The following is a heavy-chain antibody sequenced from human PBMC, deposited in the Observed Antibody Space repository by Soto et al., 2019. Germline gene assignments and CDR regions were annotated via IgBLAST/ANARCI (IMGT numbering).Heavy chain of an antibody. CDR2: ISAYNGNT. D-gene: IGHD6-13*01. V-gene: IGHV1-18*01. Sequence: QVQLVQSGAEVKKPGASVKVSCKASGYTFTSYGISWVRQAPGQGLEWMGWISAYNGNTNYAQKLQGRVTMTTDTSTSTAYTELRRLRSDDTAVYYCAGESSSSGHDYWGQGTLVTVSS. J-gene: IGHJ4*02. CDR1: GYTFTSYG. CDR3: AGESSSSGHDY.